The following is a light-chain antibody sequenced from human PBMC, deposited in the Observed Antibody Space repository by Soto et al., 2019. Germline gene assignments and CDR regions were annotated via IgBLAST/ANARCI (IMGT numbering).Light chain of an antibody. CDR1: NIGGKG. J-gene: IGLJ1*01. V-gene: IGLV3-21*02. CDR2: DDT. CDR3: HVWDGSSDHYV. Sequence: SYELTQPPSVSVAPGQTARIPCGGNNIGGKGVHWYQQKPDQAPVLVVYDDTDRPSGIPDRFSGSNSGNTATLTISRVEAGDEADYYCHVWDGSSDHYVFGTGTKVTVL.